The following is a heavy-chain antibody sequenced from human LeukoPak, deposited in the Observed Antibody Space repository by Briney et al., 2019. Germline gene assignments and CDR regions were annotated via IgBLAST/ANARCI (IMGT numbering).Heavy chain of an antibody. CDR1: GYSISSGYY. V-gene: IGHV4-38-2*01. J-gene: IGHJ4*02. Sequence: SETLSLTCAVSGYSISSGYYWGWIRQPPGKGLEWIGSIYHSGSTYYNPSLKSRVTISVDTSKNQFSLKLSPVTAADTAVYYCARVGYSGYEPYDYWGQGTLVTVSS. CDR3: ARVGYSGYEPYDY. D-gene: IGHD5-12*01. CDR2: IYHSGST.